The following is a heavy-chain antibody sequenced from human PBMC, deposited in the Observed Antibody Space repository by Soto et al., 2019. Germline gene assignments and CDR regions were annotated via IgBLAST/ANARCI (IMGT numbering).Heavy chain of an antibody. J-gene: IGHJ6*02. CDR1: GGSISSYY. V-gene: IGHV4-59*01. CDR3: EERKSYGYSVYYYYGRDV. Sequence: SETLSLTCTVSGGSISSYYWSWIRQPPGKGLEWIGYIYYSGSTNYNPSPKSRVTISVDTSKNQFSLKLSSLTAADPAEYYWEERKSYGYSVYYYYGRDVGDQGTTVTFSS. CDR2: IYYSGST. D-gene: IGHD3-16*01.